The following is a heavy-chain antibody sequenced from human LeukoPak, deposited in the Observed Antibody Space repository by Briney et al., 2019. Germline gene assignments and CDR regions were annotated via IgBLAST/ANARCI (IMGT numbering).Heavy chain of an antibody. Sequence: GGSLRLSCAVSGLTFSNAWMNWVRQAPGKGLEWVGRVLSRAGGGTIDYAAPVKGRFTISRDDSKNTLFLQMNSLRTEDTAVYYCVTGGGYNGLDYWGQGALVTVSS. CDR1: GLTFSNAW. V-gene: IGHV3-15*07. D-gene: IGHD5-12*01. CDR3: VTGGGYNGLDY. J-gene: IGHJ4*02. CDR2: VLSRAGGGTI.